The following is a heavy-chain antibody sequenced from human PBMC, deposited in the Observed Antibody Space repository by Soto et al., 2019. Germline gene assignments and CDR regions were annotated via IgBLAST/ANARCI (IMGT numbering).Heavy chain of an antibody. V-gene: IGHV3-23*01. CDR1: GFTFSSYA. D-gene: IGHD5-12*01. J-gene: IGHJ6*02. Sequence: GGSLRLSCAASGFTFSSYAMSWVRQAPGKGLEWVSAISGSGGSTYYADSVKGRFTISRDNSKNTLYLQMNSLRAEDTAVYYCAKEYSGYDLGYYYGMDVWGQGTTVTVSS. CDR3: AKEYSGYDLGYYYGMDV. CDR2: ISGSGGST.